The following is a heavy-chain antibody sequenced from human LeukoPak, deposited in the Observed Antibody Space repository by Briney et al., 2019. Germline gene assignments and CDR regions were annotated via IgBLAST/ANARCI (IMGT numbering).Heavy chain of an antibody. J-gene: IGHJ4*02. V-gene: IGHV4-39*01. Sequence: PETLSLTCTVSGGSISSSSYYWGWIRQPPGKGLEWIGSIYYSGSTYYNPSLKSRVTISVDTSKNQFSLKLSSVTAADTAVYYCARHYRSTPDYWGQGTLVTVSS. D-gene: IGHD2-15*01. CDR3: ARHYRSTPDY. CDR2: IYYSGST. CDR1: GGSISSSSYY.